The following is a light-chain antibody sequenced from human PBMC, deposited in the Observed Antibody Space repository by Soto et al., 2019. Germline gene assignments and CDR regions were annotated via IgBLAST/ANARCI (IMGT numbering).Light chain of an antibody. Sequence: SYYLTQPPSVSVAPGQTARITCWGNNIGTKSVHWYQQKPGQAPVLVVYDDSGRPSGIPERFSGSNSGNTATLTISRVEAGDETDYYCQVWESSSDTYVFGPGTKVTVL. J-gene: IGLJ1*01. CDR3: QVWESSSDTYV. CDR1: NIGTKS. CDR2: DDS. V-gene: IGLV3-21*02.